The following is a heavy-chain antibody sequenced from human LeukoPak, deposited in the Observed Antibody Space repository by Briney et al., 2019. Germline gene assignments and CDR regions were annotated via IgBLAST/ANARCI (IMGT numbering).Heavy chain of an antibody. CDR2: MNPNSGNT. J-gene: IGHJ4*02. Sequence: GASVKVSCKASGYTFTGYYMHWVRQAPGQGLEWMGWMNPNSGNTGYAQKFQGRVTITRNTSISTAYMELSSLRSEDTAVYYCARGSHYWGQGTLVTVSS. CDR3: ARGSHY. CDR1: GYTFTGYY. V-gene: IGHV1-8*03.